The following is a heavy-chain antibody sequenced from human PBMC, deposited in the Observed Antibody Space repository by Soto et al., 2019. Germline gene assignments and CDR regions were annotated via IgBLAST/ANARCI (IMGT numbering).Heavy chain of an antibody. CDR3: TRGRPIVVVTAIPRWFDP. Sequence: GGSLRLSCTASGFTFGDYAMSWFRQAPGKGLEWVGFIRSKAYGGTTEYAASVKGRFTISRDDSKSIAYLQMNSLKTEDTAVYYCTRGRPIVVVTAIPRWFDPWGQGTLVTVS. CDR1: GFTFGDYA. J-gene: IGHJ5*02. V-gene: IGHV3-49*03. D-gene: IGHD2-21*02. CDR2: IRSKAYGGTT.